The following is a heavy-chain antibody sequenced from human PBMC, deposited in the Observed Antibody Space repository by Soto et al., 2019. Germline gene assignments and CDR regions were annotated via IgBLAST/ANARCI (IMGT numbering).Heavy chain of an antibody. Sequence: SETLSLTCTVSGGSISSYYWSWIRQPAGKGLEWIGRIYTSGSTNYNPSLKSPVTMSVDTSKNQFSLKLSSVTAADTAVYYCARVYYDILTGFPYFDYWGQGTLVTVSS. D-gene: IGHD3-9*01. J-gene: IGHJ4*02. CDR3: ARVYYDILTGFPYFDY. CDR1: GGSISSYY. CDR2: IYTSGST. V-gene: IGHV4-4*07.